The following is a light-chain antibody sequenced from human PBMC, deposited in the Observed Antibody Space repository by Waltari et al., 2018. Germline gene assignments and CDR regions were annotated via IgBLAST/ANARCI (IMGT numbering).Light chain of an antibody. CDR2: GAS. CDR3: QQYNNWPPWT. Sequence: EIVMTQSPATLSVSPGERATLSCRASQSVSRNLAWYQQKPGQAPRLLIYGASTRATGIPARCSGSGSGTEFTLPISSLQSEDFAVYDCQQYNNWPPWTFGQGTKVEIK. J-gene: IGKJ1*01. V-gene: IGKV3-15*01. CDR1: QSVSRN.